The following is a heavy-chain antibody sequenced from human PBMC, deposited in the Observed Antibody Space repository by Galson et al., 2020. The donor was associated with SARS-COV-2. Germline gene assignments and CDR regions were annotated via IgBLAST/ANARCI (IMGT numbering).Heavy chain of an antibody. D-gene: IGHD5-12*01. CDR1: GGSITTYY. Sequence: SENLSLTCTVSGGSITTYYWSWIRQPPGKGLEWIGYIYYSGSTDYNPSLKSRVTISVDTSKNQFSLKLTSVTAADTAVYYCAHNSRGYRGFFDHWGQGTLVTVSS. CDR2: IYYSGST. J-gene: IGHJ4*02. V-gene: IGHV4-59*01. CDR3: AHNSRGYRGFFDH.